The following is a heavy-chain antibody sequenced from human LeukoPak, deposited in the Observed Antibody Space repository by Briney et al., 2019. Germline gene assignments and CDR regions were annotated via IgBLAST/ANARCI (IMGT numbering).Heavy chain of an antibody. CDR3: ARHGYYDSSGFDY. CDR2: IYPGDSET. CDR1: GYPFTSNW. D-gene: IGHD3-22*01. Sequence: GESLKISCKGSGYPFTSNWIGWVRQMPGKGPEWMGIIYPGDSETRYSPSFQGHVTMSADKSISTAYLQWSSLEASDTAMYYCARHGYYDSSGFDYWGQGTLVTVSS. V-gene: IGHV5-51*01. J-gene: IGHJ4*02.